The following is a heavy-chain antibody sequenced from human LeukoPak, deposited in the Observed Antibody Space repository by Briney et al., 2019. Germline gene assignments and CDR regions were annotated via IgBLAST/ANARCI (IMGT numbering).Heavy chain of an antibody. CDR1: GGSISSGGYY. CDR2: IYYSGST. CDR3: ARDRSSGWFDY. J-gene: IGHJ4*02. Sequence: SETLSLTCTVSGGSISSGGYYYTWIRQHPGKGLEYIGYIYYSGSTYYNPSLKSRVAMSVDTSKSQFSLKLSSVTAADTAVYYCARDRSSGWFDYWGQGTLVTVSS. D-gene: IGHD6-19*01. V-gene: IGHV4-31*03.